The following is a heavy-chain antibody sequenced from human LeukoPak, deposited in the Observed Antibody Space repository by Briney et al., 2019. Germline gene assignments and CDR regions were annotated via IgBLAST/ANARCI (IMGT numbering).Heavy chain of an antibody. D-gene: IGHD3-10*01. CDR3: APLYYYGSGSYYDY. J-gene: IGHJ4*02. CDR2: IYWNDDK. Sequence: ESGPTLVKPTQTLTLTCTFSGFSLSTSGVGVGWIRQPPGKALEWLALIYWNDDKRYSPSLKSRLTITKDTSKNKVFLTITNMDPVDTATYYCAPLYYYGSGSYYDYWGQGTLVTVSS. V-gene: IGHV2-5*01. CDR1: GFSLSTSGVG.